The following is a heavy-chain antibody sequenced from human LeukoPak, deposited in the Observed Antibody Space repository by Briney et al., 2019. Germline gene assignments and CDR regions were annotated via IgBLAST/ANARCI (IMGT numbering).Heavy chain of an antibody. V-gene: IGHV1-69*04. CDR3: ATESLYPGTTGRGPLDY. CDR2: IIPILGIA. CDR1: GGTFSSYA. J-gene: IGHJ4*02. Sequence: ASVKVSCKASGGTFSSYAISWVRQAPGQGLEWMGRIIPILGIAIYAQKFQGRVTMTEDTSTDTAYMELSSLRSEDTAVYYCATESLYPGTTGRGPLDYWGQGTLVTVSS. D-gene: IGHD1-1*01.